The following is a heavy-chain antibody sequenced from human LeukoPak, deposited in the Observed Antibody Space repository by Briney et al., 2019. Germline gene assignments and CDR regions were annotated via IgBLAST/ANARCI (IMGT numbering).Heavy chain of an antibody. CDR2: IYTSGST. Sequence: SETLSLTCTVSGGSISSGSYYWSWIRQPAGKGLEWIGRIYTSGSTNYNPSLKSRVTLSLDTSKNQFSLKLNSVTAADTAVYYCARDSSNWYAEYFQHWGQGTLVTVSS. D-gene: IGHD6-13*01. V-gene: IGHV4-61*02. CDR1: GGSISSGSYY. CDR3: ARDSSNWYAEYFQH. J-gene: IGHJ1*01.